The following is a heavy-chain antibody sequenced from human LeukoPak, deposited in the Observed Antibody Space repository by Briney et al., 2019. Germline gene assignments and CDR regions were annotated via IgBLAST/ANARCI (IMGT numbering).Heavy chain of an antibody. J-gene: IGHJ5*02. Sequence: GASVKVSCKASGYTFTSYGISWVRQAPGQGLEWMGWISAYNGNTNYAQKLQGRVTMTTDTSTSTAYMELRSLRSDDTAVYYCARDVVLMVYAISYNWFDPWGQGTLATVSS. D-gene: IGHD2-8*01. CDR2: ISAYNGNT. V-gene: IGHV1-18*01. CDR1: GYTFTSYG. CDR3: ARDVVLMVYAISYNWFDP.